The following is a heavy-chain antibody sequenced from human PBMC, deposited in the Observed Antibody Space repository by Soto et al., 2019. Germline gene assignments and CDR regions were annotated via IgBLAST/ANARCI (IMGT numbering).Heavy chain of an antibody. CDR1: GFTFISYW. CDR3: ARIAASGRGLDV. Sequence: EVQLVESGGGLVQPGGSLRLSCVDSGFTFISYWMSWVRQAPVKGLEWVGNIKQDGSEENYADSVKGRFTDSRDNAKNSMYMQMNSLRVEDTAVYYCARIAASGRGLDVWGQGPTVVVSS. CDR2: IKQDGSEE. V-gene: IGHV3-7*01. J-gene: IGHJ6*02. D-gene: IGHD6-13*01.